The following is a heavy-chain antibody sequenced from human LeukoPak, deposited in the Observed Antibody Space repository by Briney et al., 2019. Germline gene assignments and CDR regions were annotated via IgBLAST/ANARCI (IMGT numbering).Heavy chain of an antibody. D-gene: IGHD3-9*01. J-gene: IGHJ4*02. CDR3: ARGGSGYFDWPPYYFDY. CDR2: INNDGSIT. Sequence: GGSLRLSCAASGFTFSGYWMHWVRQAPGKGLVWVSRINNDGSITTYADSVKGRFTISRDNAKNTVYLQMNSLRAEDTAVYYCARGGSGYFDWPPYYFDYWGQGTLVTVSS. CDR1: GFTFSGYW. V-gene: IGHV3-74*01.